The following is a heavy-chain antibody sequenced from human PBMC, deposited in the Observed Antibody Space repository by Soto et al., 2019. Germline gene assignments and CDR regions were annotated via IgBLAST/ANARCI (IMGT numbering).Heavy chain of an antibody. J-gene: IGHJ3*01. CDR3: ARDLRGWGYALDV. Sequence: WTWLRQAPGKGLESIGYIYSSGRTFYNPSLKSRVFISIDTSKNQLSLKLSSVTAADTAVYYCARDLRGWGYALDVWGQGTVVTVSS. CDR2: IYSSGRT. D-gene: IGHD3-10*01. V-gene: IGHV4-31*02.